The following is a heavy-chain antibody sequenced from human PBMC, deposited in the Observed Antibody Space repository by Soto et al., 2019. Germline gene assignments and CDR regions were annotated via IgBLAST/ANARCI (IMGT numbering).Heavy chain of an antibody. CDR1: GYTFTSYD. J-gene: IGHJ4*02. Sequence: GASVKVSCKASGYTFTSYDINWVRQATGQGLEWMGGMNPNSGNTGYAQKFQGRVTMTRNKSTSTAYMELSSLRSEDTAVYYCARDMSSSGCFDYWGQGTLVTVSS. V-gene: IGHV1-8*01. CDR3: ARDMSSSGCFDY. CDR2: MNPNSGNT. D-gene: IGHD6-19*01.